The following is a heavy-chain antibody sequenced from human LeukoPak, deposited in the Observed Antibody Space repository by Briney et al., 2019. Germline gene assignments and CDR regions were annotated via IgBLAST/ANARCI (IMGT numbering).Heavy chain of an antibody. CDR2: IYYSGST. CDR1: GGSIRSYY. V-gene: IGHV4-59*08. Sequence: PSGTLSLTCAVSGGSIRSYYWSWIRQPPGRGLAGIGYIYYSGSTNYNPSLKGRVTISVDTSKNQFSLKLSSVTDADTAVYDCARLRGIVVVPAASPHNWFDPWGLGTLVTVSS. D-gene: IGHD2-2*01. J-gene: IGHJ5*02. CDR3: ARLRGIVVVPAASPHNWFDP.